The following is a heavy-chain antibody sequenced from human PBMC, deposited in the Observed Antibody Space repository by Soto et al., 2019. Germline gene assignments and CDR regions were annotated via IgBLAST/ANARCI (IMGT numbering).Heavy chain of an antibody. CDR1: GYTFNRYY. D-gene: IGHD3-3*01. CDR2: INPSGTIT. J-gene: IGHJ6*02. V-gene: IGHV1-46*02. CDR3: TRGSFLEWSYMDV. Sequence: ASVKVTCKASGYTFNRYYMHWVRQAPGQGLEWMGMINPSGTITSYAQKFQGRVTMARDTSTSTLYMDLSSLTSEDTAVYYCTRGSFLEWSYMDVWGQGTTVTVSS.